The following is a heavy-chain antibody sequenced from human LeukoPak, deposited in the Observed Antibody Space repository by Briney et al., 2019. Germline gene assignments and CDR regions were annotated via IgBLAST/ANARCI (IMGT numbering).Heavy chain of an antibody. CDR3: AKDTYYYNSSGYYGAFDI. J-gene: IGHJ3*02. CDR2: ISYDGSNK. CDR1: GFTFSSYG. V-gene: IGHV3-30*18. Sequence: GRSLRLSCAASGFTFSSYGMHWVRQAPGKGLEWVAVISYDGSNKYYADSVKGRFTISRDNSKNTLYLQMNSLRAEDTAVYYCAKDTYYYNSSGYYGAFDIWGQGTMVTVSS. D-gene: IGHD3-22*01.